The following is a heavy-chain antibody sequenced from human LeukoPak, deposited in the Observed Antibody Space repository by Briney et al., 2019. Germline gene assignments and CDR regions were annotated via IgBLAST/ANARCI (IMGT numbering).Heavy chain of an antibody. CDR1: GFTFSSYA. J-gene: IGHJ4*02. Sequence: LPGGSQRLSCAAAGFTFSSYAMSWVRLAAGKGLEWVSAISGSGGSTYYADSVKGRFTISRDDSKNTLYLQMNSLRAEDTAVYYCAKKCYYGSGSYPQSDFDYWGQGTLVTVAS. CDR2: ISGSGGST. D-gene: IGHD3-10*01. CDR3: AKKCYYGSGSYPQSDFDY. V-gene: IGHV3-23*01.